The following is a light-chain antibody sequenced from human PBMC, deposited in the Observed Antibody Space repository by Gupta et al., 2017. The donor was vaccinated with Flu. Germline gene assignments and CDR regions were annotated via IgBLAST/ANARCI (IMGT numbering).Light chain of an antibody. Sequence: AVVTPEPSLTVSPGGTVTLTCGSSTGAVTSGHYPYWFQQKPGQARRTLIYDTSNKHSWTPARFSGSLLGGKAALTLSGAQPEDEAEYYCLLSYSGAWVFGGGTKLTVL. CDR2: DTS. V-gene: IGLV7-46*01. CDR1: TGAVTSGHY. J-gene: IGLJ3*02. CDR3: LLSYSGAWV.